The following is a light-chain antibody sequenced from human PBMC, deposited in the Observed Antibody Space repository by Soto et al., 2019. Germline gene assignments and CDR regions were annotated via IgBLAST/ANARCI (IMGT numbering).Light chain of an antibody. V-gene: IGKV3-15*01. CDR1: QSVNSN. J-gene: IGKJ3*01. Sequence: EIVMTQSPATLSVSPGERATLTCRASQSVNSNLAWYQQKPGQAPRVLIFGASTRATGIPARFSGSGSGTEFTLTISSLQSEDFAVYYCQQYNSWPLGTFGPGTKVDIK. CDR3: QQYNSWPLGT. CDR2: GAS.